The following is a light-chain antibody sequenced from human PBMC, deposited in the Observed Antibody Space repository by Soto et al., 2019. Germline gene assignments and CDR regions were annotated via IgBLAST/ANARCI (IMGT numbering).Light chain of an antibody. V-gene: IGKV1-27*01. Sequence: DIQMTQSPSSLSESVGDRVTITCRASQGISNYLAWYQQIPGKVPKLLISAASTLQSEVPSRFSGSGSGTDFTLTISSLQPEDVATYYCQKYTNVPAFGGGTKVEIK. CDR2: AAS. CDR1: QGISNY. CDR3: QKYTNVPA. J-gene: IGKJ4*01.